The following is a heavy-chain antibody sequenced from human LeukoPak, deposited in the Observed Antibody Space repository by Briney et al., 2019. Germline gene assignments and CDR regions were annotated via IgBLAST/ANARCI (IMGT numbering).Heavy chain of an antibody. CDR1: GFTFSSYE. Sequence: GGSLRLSCAASGFTFSSYEMNWVRQAPGKGLEWVAVISYDGSNKYYADSVKGRFTISRDNSKNTLYLQMNSLRAEDTAVYYCAKDRGGWSFDPWGQGTLVTVSS. J-gene: IGHJ4*02. V-gene: IGHV3-30*18. CDR2: ISYDGSNK. CDR3: AKDRGGWSFDP. D-gene: IGHD6-19*01.